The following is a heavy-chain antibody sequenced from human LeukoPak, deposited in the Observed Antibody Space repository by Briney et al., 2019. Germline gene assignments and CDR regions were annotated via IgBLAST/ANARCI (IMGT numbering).Heavy chain of an antibody. CDR1: GGTFSSYG. CDR3: ARAPIVVVAAAKSHWFDP. Sequence: SVKVSCKASGGTFSSYGISWVRQAPRQGLEWMGGIIPMFGTANYAQKFQGRVTITADESTSTAYMELSSLRSEDTAVYYCARAPIVVVAAAKSHWFDPWGQGTLVTVSS. J-gene: IGHJ5*02. CDR2: IIPMFGTA. V-gene: IGHV1-69*13. D-gene: IGHD2-2*01.